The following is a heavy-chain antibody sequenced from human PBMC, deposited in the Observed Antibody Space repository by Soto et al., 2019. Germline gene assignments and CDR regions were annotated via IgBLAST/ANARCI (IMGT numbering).Heavy chain of an antibody. Sequence: SETLSLTCTVSGGSISSSSSYWGWIRQPPGKGLEWIGYIYYSGSTNYTPSLKSRVTISVDTSKNQFSLKLSSVTAADTAVYYCAREGPQYYFDYWGQGTLVTVSS. D-gene: IGHD4-4*01. J-gene: IGHJ4*02. CDR3: AREGPQYYFDY. CDR2: IYYSGST. CDR1: GGSISSSSSY. V-gene: IGHV4-61*01.